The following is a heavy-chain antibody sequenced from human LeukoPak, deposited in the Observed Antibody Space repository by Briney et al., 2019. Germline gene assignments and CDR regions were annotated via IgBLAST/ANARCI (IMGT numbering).Heavy chain of an antibody. CDR2: ISYDGSNK. J-gene: IGHJ6*02. Sequence: PGRSLRLSCAASGFTFSSYGMHWVRQAPGKGLEWVAVISYDGSNKYYADSVKGRFTISRDNSKNTLYLQTNSLRAEDTAVYYCAKDPTWYYDSLTGYYEPYNYYGMDVWGQGTTVTVSS. V-gene: IGHV3-30*18. D-gene: IGHD3-9*01. CDR3: AKDPTWYYDSLTGYYEPYNYYGMDV. CDR1: GFTFSSYG.